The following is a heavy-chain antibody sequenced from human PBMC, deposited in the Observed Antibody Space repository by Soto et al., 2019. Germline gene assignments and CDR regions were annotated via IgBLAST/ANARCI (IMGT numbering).Heavy chain of an antibody. D-gene: IGHD6-13*01. Sequence: PGGSLRLSCAASGFTFNNYGMHWVRQAPGKGLEWVAVISYDGSNKYYADSVKGRFTISRDNSKNTLYLQMNSLRAEDTAIYYCAKDNIALKYYYYGMDVWGQGTTVTVSS. J-gene: IGHJ6*02. CDR2: ISYDGSNK. CDR3: AKDNIALKYYYYGMDV. V-gene: IGHV3-30*18. CDR1: GFTFNNYG.